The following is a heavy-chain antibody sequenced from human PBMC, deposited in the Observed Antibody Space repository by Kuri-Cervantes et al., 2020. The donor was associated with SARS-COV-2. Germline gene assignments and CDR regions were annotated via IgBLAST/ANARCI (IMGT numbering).Heavy chain of an antibody. CDR3: AREGVDIVGAPHDAFDI. CDR2: ISYDGSNK. D-gene: IGHD1-26*01. Sequence: GGSLRLSCAASGFTFSSYAMHWVRQAPGKGLEWVAVISYDGSNKYYADSVKGRFTISRDNSKNTLYLQMNSLRAEDTAVYYCAREGVDIVGAPHDAFDIRGQGTMVTVSS. CDR1: GFTFSSYA. V-gene: IGHV3-30-3*01. J-gene: IGHJ3*02.